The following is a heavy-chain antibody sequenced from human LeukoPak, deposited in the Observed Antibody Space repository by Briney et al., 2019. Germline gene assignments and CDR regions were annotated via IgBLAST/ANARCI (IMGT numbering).Heavy chain of an antibody. CDR1: GFTFSSYE. V-gene: IGHV3-48*03. J-gene: IGHJ6*03. D-gene: IGHD2-15*01. Sequence: GGSLRLSCAASGFTFSSYEMNWVRQAPGKGLEWVSYISSSSSTIYYADSVKGRFTISRDNAKNSLYLQMNSLRAEDTAVYYCARDGLGYCSGGSCNYYYYYYMDVWGKGTTVTVSS. CDR3: ARDGLGYCSGGSCNYYYYYYMDV. CDR2: ISSSSSTI.